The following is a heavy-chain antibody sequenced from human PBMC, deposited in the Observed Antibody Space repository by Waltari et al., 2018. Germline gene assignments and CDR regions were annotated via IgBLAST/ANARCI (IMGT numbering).Heavy chain of an antibody. CDR1: GGSISSSSYY. CDR3: ARDKNGNNWFDP. V-gene: IGHV4-39*07. D-gene: IGHD1-1*01. J-gene: IGHJ5*02. Sequence: QLQLQESGPGLVKPSETLSLTCTVSGGSISSSSYYWGWIRQPPGKGLEWIGSVYYSGSTYYNPSLKSRVTISVYTSKNQFSLKLSSVTAADTAVYSCARDKNGNNWFDPWGQGTLVTVSS. CDR2: VYYSGST.